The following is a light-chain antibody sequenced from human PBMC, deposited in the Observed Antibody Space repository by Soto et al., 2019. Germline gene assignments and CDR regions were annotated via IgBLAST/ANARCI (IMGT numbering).Light chain of an antibody. Sequence: DIQMTQSTSTLSASVGDRVTITCRASQGITNRLAWYQQKPGKAPKLLIYEASSLQSGVPSRISGSGSGTDFTLTISSLQPEDFATYYCQQANSFPITFGQGTRLEIK. CDR2: EAS. J-gene: IGKJ5*01. V-gene: IGKV1-12*01. CDR3: QQANSFPIT. CDR1: QGITNR.